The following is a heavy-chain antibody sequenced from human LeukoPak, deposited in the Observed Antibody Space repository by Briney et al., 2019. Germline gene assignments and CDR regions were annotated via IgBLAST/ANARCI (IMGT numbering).Heavy chain of an antibody. CDR1: GGSVSSGSYY. J-gene: IGHJ5*02. CDR2: IYYSGST. CDR3: ARDWDDSFDP. Sequence: PSETLSLTCTVSGGSVSSGSYYWSWIRQPPGKGLEWIGYIYYSGSTNYNPSLKSRATISVDTSKNQFSLKLSSVTAADTAVYYCARDWDDSFDPWGQGTLVTVSS. V-gene: IGHV4-61*01. D-gene: IGHD1-26*01.